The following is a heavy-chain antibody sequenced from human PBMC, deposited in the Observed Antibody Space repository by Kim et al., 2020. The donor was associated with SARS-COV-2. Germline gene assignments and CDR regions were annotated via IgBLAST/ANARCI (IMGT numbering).Heavy chain of an antibody. CDR1: GFTFSSYW. Sequence: GGSLRLSCAASGFTFSSYWMHCVRQVPGKGLVWVSRINSDGSSTSYAGSVKGRFTISRDNAKNTLYLQMNSLRAEDTAVYYCATGDSHAFDIWGQGTMVTVSS. D-gene: IGHD1-1*01. V-gene: IGHV3-74*01. CDR3: ATGDSHAFDI. CDR2: INSDGSST. J-gene: IGHJ3*02.